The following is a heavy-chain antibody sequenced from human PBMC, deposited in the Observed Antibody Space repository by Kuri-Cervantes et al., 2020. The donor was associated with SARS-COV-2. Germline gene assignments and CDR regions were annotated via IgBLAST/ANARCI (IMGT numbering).Heavy chain of an antibody. V-gene: IGHV1-2*02. D-gene: IGHD3-16*02. CDR2: INPNSGGT. J-gene: IGHJ5*02. CDR3: ARGHNNYVWGSYRHSKWFDP. Sequence: ASVKVSCKASGYTFTGYYMHWVRQAPGQGLEWMGWINPNSGGTNYAQKFQGRVTITRNTSISTAYMELSSLRSEDTAVYYCARGHNNYVWGSYRHSKWFDPWGQGTLVTVSS. CDR1: GYTFTGYY.